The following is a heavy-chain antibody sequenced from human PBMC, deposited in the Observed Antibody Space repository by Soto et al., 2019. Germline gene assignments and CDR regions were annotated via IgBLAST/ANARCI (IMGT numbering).Heavy chain of an antibody. CDR3: AKVMWELLHPWDY. CDR1: GFTFSSYG. J-gene: IGHJ4*02. Sequence: GGSLRLSCAASGFTFSSYGISWIRLSPGKGLEWVSVISGSGGSTYYADSVKGRFTISRDNSKNTLYLQMNSLRAVDTAVYYCAKVMWELLHPWDYWGQGTLVTVSS. D-gene: IGHD1-26*01. V-gene: IGHV3-23*01. CDR2: ISGSGGST.